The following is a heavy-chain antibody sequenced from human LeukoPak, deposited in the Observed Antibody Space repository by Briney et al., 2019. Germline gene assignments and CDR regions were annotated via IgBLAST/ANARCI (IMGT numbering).Heavy chain of an antibody. CDR2: IKQDGSEK. D-gene: IGHD6-19*01. J-gene: IGHJ4*02. CDR1: GFTFSSYW. Sequence: GGSLRLSCAASGFTFSSYWMSWVRQAPGKGLEGVANIKQDGSEKYYVDSVKGRFTISRDNAKNSLYLQMNSLRAEDTAVYYCARDPLYSSGWYPSDYWGQGTLVTVSS. V-gene: IGHV3-7*01. CDR3: ARDPLYSSGWYPSDY.